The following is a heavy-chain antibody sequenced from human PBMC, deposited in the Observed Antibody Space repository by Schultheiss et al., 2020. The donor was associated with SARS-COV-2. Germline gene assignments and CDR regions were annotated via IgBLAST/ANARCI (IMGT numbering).Heavy chain of an antibody. CDR3: ARLVSGNYYYYYMDV. D-gene: IGHD3-9*01. CDR2: IYYSGST. V-gene: IGHV4-59*12. CDR1: GGSISSYY. J-gene: IGHJ6*03. Sequence: SETLSLTCTVSGGSISSYYWSWIRQPPGKGLEWIGYIYYSGSTYYNPSLKSRVTISVDTSKNQFSLKLSSVTAADTAVYYCARLVSGNYYYYYMDVWGKGTTVTVSS.